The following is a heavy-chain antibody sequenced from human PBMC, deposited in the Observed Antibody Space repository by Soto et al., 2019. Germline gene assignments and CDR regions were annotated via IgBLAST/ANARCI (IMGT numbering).Heavy chain of an antibody. Sequence: QVQLHKRGAGLLKPSETLSLTCAVSGASVSGQYWSWIRQPPGKGLEWVGEIIPTGSTTYNPSLKSRLSFSRDTSKNHFSLNLTSVSVADTAVYYCARGGISMAWNYYYYGMDVWGQGTTVTVSS. J-gene: IGHJ6*02. V-gene: IGHV4-34*01. CDR1: GASVSGQY. D-gene: IGHD2-8*01. CDR3: ARGGISMAWNYYYYGMDV. CDR2: IIPTGST.